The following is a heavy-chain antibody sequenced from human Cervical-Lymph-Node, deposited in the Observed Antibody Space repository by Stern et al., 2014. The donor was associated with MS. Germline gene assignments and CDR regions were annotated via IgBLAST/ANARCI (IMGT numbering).Heavy chain of an antibody. Sequence: QVQLGQSGAEVKKPGSSVKVSCKASGGTFTSFSINWVRQVPGQSLEWMGGIIPIFDTPNLAQKFQGRVTITADSSTSTVYMALNSLRSDDTAVYYCVLPSKVTTAAFDVWGRGTMVTVSS. V-gene: IGHV1-69*06. D-gene: IGHD4-17*01. CDR3: VLPSKVTTAAFDV. CDR1: GGTFTSFS. J-gene: IGHJ3*01. CDR2: IIPIFDTP.